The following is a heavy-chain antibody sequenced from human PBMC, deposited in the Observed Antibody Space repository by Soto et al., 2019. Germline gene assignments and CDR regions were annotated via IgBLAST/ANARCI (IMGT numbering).Heavy chain of an antibody. V-gene: IGHV4-30-4*01. CDR1: GGSINSGDYY. CDR2: IYYSGST. D-gene: IGHD3-3*01. Sequence: QVQLQESGPGLVKPSQTLSLTCTVSGGSINSGDYYWSWLRQPPGKGLEWIGYIYYSGSTYYNPSLKSRVTISVDTSKNQFSLKVSSVTAADTAVYYCARVLSVHLYSWSGWFDYWGQGTLVIVSS. CDR3: ARVLSVHLYSWSGWFDY. J-gene: IGHJ4*02.